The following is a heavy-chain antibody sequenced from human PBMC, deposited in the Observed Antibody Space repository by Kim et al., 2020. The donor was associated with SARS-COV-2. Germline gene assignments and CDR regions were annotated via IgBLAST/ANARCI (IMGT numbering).Heavy chain of an antibody. CDR3: ARRSFPPSVDGMDV. CDR1: GYSFTTYY. Sequence: ASVKVSCKASGYSFTTYYMHWVRQAPGQGLEWMGLINPSSGSTRYAQNFQGRVTMTRDTSTSTVYMELSSLRSEDTALYYCARRSFPPSVDGMDVWGHGTTVTVSS. J-gene: IGHJ6*02. V-gene: IGHV1-46*01. CDR2: INPSSGST.